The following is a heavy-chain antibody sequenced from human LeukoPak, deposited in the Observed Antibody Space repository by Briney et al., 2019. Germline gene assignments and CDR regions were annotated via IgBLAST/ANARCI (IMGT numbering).Heavy chain of an antibody. J-gene: IGHJ4*02. CDR2: IIPILGIA. CDR3: ARDLGGIAAAAPFDY. D-gene: IGHD6-13*01. Sequence: SVKVSCKASGYTFTSYAISWVRQAPGQGLEWMGRIIPILGIANYAQKFQGRVTITADKSTSTAYMELSSLRSEDTAVYYCARDLGGIAAAAPFDYWGQGTLVTVSS. CDR1: GYTFTSYA. V-gene: IGHV1-69*04.